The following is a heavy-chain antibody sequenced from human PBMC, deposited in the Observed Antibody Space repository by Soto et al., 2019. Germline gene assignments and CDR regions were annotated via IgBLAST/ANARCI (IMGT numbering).Heavy chain of an antibody. Sequence: QVQLVQSGAEVTKPGSSVTVSCKASGGTFSSYAISWVRQAPGQGLEWMGGIIPIFGTANYAQKFQGRVTITADESTSTAYMELSSLRSEDTAVYYCAFSSWCQGWFDPWGQGTLVTVSA. V-gene: IGHV1-69*01. CDR3: AFSSWCQGWFDP. CDR1: GGTFSSYA. CDR2: IIPIFGTA. D-gene: IGHD6-13*01. J-gene: IGHJ5*02.